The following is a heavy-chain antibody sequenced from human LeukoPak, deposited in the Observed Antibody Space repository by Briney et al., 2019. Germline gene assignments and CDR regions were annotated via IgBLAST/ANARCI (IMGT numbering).Heavy chain of an antibody. V-gene: IGHV3-23*01. CDR2: IGGSVDYT. Sequence: GGSLRLSCAASGFTSSSNAMAWVRQAPGKGLEWVSAIGGSVDYTFYAESVKGRFTTSRDNSKNTLYLQMSGLRVEDTAVYYCAKELVSRSSLTFDSWGQGALVTVSS. CDR3: AKELVSRSSLTFDS. J-gene: IGHJ4*02. CDR1: GFTSSSNA. D-gene: IGHD6-13*01.